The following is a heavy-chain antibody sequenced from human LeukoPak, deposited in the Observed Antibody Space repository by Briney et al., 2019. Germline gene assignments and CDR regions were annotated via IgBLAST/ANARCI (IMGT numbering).Heavy chain of an antibody. V-gene: IGHV1-2*02. Sequence: GASVKVSCKASGYTFTGYYMHWVRQAPGQGLEWMGWINPNSGGTNYAQKFQGRVTMTRDTSISTAYMELSRLRSDDTAVYYCARRPRFTMIVDVSTNWFDPWGQGTLVTVSS. CDR3: ARRPRFTMIVDVSTNWFDP. CDR1: GYTFTGYY. CDR2: INPNSGGT. J-gene: IGHJ5*02. D-gene: IGHD3-22*01.